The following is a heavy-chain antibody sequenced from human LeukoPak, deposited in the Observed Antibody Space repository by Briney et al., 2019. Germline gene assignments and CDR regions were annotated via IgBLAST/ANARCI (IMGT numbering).Heavy chain of an antibody. D-gene: IGHD3-9*01. J-gene: IGHJ4*02. CDR3: ARLRLRYFDWPLDY. Sequence: SETLSLTCAVYVGSSMGYSGGWIRKPPGRGLGWMGEINHSGSTNYNPSLKSRVTISVDTSKNQFSLKLSSVTAADTAVYYCARLRLRYFDWPLDYWGQGTLVTVSS. CDR1: VGSSMGYS. CDR2: INHSGST. V-gene: IGHV4-34*01.